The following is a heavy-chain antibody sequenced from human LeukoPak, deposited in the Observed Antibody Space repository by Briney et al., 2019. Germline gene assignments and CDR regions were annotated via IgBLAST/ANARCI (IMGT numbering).Heavy chain of an antibody. J-gene: IGHJ4*02. CDR2: VYVNDAST. Sequence: ASVKVSCKASGYTFASYSLHWVRQAPGRGLEWLGRVYVNDASTHYAQEFQGRVIITRDTSTYSVYMDLSSLRSEDTGVYYCAREFPGGTRGFDYWGQGSLVTVSS. V-gene: IGHV1-46*01. D-gene: IGHD1-26*01. CDR3: AREFPGGTRGFDY. CDR1: GYTFASYS.